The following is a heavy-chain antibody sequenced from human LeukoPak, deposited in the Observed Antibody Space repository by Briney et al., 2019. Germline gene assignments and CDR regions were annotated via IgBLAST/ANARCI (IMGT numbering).Heavy chain of an antibody. CDR1: GFTFDDYA. CDR3: AKGAYLPVIAAARAEEGTFDY. V-gene: IGHV3-9*01. D-gene: IGHD6-13*01. Sequence: GGSLRLSCAASGFTFDDYAMHWVRQAPGKGLEWVSGISWNSGSIGYADSVKGRFTISRDNAKNSLYLQMNSLRAEDTALYYCAKGAYLPVIAAARAEEGTFDYWGQGTLVTVSS. J-gene: IGHJ4*02. CDR2: ISWNSGSI.